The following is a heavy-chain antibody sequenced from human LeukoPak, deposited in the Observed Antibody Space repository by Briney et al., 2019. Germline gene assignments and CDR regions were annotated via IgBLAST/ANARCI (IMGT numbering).Heavy chain of an antibody. V-gene: IGHV1-69*05. CDR1: GGTFSSYP. Sequence: SVKVSCKASGGTFSSYPISWVRQAPGQGLEWMGGIIPLFGTANYAQRFQGRVTITTDESTSTAYMALSSLTSEDTAVYYCAREGEDGYNRGRGAFNIWGQGTMVTVSS. D-gene: IGHD5-24*01. J-gene: IGHJ3*02. CDR3: AREGEDGYNRGRGAFNI. CDR2: IIPLFGTA.